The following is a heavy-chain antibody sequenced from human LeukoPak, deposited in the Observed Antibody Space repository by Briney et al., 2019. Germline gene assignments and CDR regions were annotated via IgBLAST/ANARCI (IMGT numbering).Heavy chain of an antibody. CDR1: GYTFTGYY. V-gene: IGHV1-46*01. CDR3: ARVEWSERSSWWNYFDH. D-gene: IGHD6-13*01. Sequence: GASVKVSCKASGYTFTGYYMHWVRQAPGQGLEWMGIINPSGGSTTYAQNFQGRVTMTRDTSTSTVYMELSSLRSEDTAVYYCARVEWSERSSWWNYFDHWGQGTLVTVSS. J-gene: IGHJ4*02. CDR2: INPSGGST.